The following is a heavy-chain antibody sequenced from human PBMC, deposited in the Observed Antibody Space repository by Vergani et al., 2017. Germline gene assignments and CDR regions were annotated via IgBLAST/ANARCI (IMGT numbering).Heavy chain of an antibody. CDR2: INPSGGST. V-gene: IGHV1-46*03. Sequence: QVLLVQSGAEVKKPGASVRVSCKTSGYTFTNYYIHWVRQAPGQGLEWMGIINPSGGSTTYAQQFQGRLTMTRDTSTSTVYMELSNLRSEDTAVYYCARSHGDILPPVSRRLDYWGQGTLVTVSA. CDR3: ARSHGDILPPVSRRLDY. D-gene: IGHD5/OR15-5a*01. J-gene: IGHJ4*02. CDR1: GYTFTNYY.